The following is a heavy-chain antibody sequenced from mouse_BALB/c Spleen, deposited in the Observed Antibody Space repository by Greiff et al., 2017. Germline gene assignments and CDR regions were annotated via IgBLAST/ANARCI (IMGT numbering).Heavy chain of an antibody. D-gene: IGHD2-2*01. J-gene: IGHJ3*01. Sequence: QVQLKESGPGLVAPSQSLSITCTVSGFSLTSYGVHWVRQPPGKGLEWLGVIWAGGSTNYNSALMSRLSISKDNSKSQVFLKMNSLQTDDTAMYYCARDGYDGTAWFAYWGQGTLVTVSA. CDR1: GFSLTSYG. CDR3: ARDGYDGTAWFAY. CDR2: IWAGGST. V-gene: IGHV2-9*02.